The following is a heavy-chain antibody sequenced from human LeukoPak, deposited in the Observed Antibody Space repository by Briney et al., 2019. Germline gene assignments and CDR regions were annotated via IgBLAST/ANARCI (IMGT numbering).Heavy chain of an antibody. CDR1: GFTFSSYI. CDR3: ARYYCSSTSCYAPSGY. Sequence: GGSLRLSCAASGFTFSSYIMNWVRQAPGKGLEWVSYISSSISTIYYADSVKGRFTISRDNAKNSLYLQMNSLRDEDTAVYYCARYYCSSTSCYAPSGYWGQGTLVTVSS. V-gene: IGHV3-48*02. D-gene: IGHD2-2*01. J-gene: IGHJ4*02. CDR2: ISSSISTI.